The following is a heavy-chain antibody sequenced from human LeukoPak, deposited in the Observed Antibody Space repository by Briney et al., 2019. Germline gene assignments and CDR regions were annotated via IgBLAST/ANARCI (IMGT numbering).Heavy chain of an antibody. Sequence: GGSLRLSCAASGFTASNNYMNWVRQAPGKGLEWVSSISSSSSYIYYADSVKGRFTISRDNAKNSLYLQMNSLRAEDTAVYYCARARTYSSSWYKWGNFDYWGQGTLVTVSS. J-gene: IGHJ4*02. V-gene: IGHV3-21*01. CDR3: ARARTYSSSWYKWGNFDY. CDR2: ISSSSSYI. D-gene: IGHD6-13*01. CDR1: GFTASNNY.